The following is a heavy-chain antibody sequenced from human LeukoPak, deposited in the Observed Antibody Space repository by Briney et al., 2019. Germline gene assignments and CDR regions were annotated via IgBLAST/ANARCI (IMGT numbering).Heavy chain of an antibody. Sequence: SETLSLTCTVSGGSISSHYWSWIRQPPGKRLEWIGYLYYSGSTNYNPSLKSRVTISVDTSKNQFSLKLSSVTAADTAVYYCARGITVFGVARYYYMDVWGKGTTVTVS. V-gene: IGHV4-59*11. J-gene: IGHJ6*03. CDR1: GGSISSHY. CDR3: ARGITVFGVARYYYMDV. CDR2: LYYSGST. D-gene: IGHD3-3*01.